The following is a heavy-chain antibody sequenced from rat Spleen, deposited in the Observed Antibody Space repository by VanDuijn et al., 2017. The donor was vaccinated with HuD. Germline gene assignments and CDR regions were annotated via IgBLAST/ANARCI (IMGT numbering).Heavy chain of an antibody. CDR1: GFTFSNYW. V-gene: IGHV5-31*01. J-gene: IGHJ2*01. CDR2: ITNTGFST. D-gene: IGHD1-9*01. CDR3: TTETYFGYNYHHY. Sequence: EVQLVESDGGLVQPGGSLKLSCVASGFTFSNYWMTWIRQAPGKGLEWIASITNTGFSTYYPDSVKGRFTISRDNAKSTLYLQMDSLRSEDTATYYCTTETYFGYNYHHYWGQGVMVTVSS.